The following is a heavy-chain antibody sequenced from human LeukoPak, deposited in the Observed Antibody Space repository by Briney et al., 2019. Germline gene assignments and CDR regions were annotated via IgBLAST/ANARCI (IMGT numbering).Heavy chain of an antibody. V-gene: IGHV1-69*13. D-gene: IGHD3-22*01. CDR2: IIPIFGTA. CDR3: ARGLANYYDSSGYPYYFDY. CDR1: GGTFSSYA. Sequence: ASVKVSCKASGGTFSSYAISWVRQAPGQGLEWMGGIIPIFGTANYAQKFQGRVTITADESTSTAYMELSSLRSEDTAVYYCARGLANYYDSSGYPYYFDYWGQGTLVTVSS. J-gene: IGHJ4*02.